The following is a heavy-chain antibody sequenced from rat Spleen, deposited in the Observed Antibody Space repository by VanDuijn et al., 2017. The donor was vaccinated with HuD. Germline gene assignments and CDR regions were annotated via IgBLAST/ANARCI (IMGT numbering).Heavy chain of an antibody. Sequence: EVHLQESGPGLVKPSQSLSLTCSVTGYSITTAYRWNWIRKFPGSKLEWMGHINSAGNTNYNPSLKSRISITRDTSKNQFFLQMDSVRSEDTATYYCARRGNSVYWYFDFWGPGTMVTVSS. CDR3: ARRGNSVYWYFDF. J-gene: IGHJ1*01. D-gene: IGHD4-4*01. V-gene: IGHV3-3*01. CDR1: GYSITTAYR. CDR2: INSAGNT.